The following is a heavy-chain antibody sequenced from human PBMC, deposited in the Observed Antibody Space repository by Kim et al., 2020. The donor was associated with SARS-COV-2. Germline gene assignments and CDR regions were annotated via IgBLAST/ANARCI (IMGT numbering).Heavy chain of an antibody. CDR1: GFTFSSYA. CDR3: AKDDRSRRDGYIARGTNPDRY. CDR2: ISGSGGST. V-gene: IGHV3-23*01. Sequence: GGSLRLSCAASGFTFSSYAMSWVRQAPGKGLEWVSAISGSGGSTYYADSVKGRFTISRDNSKNTLYLQMNSLRAEDTAVYYCAKDDRSRRDGYIARGTNPDRYWGQGTLVTVSS. D-gene: IGHD5-12*01. J-gene: IGHJ4*02.